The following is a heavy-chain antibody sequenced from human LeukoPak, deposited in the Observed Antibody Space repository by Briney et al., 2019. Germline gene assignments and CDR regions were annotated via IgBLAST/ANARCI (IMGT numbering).Heavy chain of an antibody. J-gene: IGHJ4*02. D-gene: IGHD6-6*01. CDR3: ARHRSSWLIDY. Sequence: GSLRLSCAASGFTFNTYAMSWVRQAPWERLQWVSGISDSGGNTYYADSVRGRFTISRDNSKSTLYLQMNSLRAEDTAVYYCARHRSSWLIDYWGQGTLVTVSS. V-gene: IGHV3-23*01. CDR2: ISDSGGNT. CDR1: GFTFNTYA.